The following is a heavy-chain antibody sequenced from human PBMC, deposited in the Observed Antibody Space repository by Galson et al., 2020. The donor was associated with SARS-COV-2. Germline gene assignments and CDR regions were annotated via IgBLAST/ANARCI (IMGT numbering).Heavy chain of an antibody. D-gene: IGHD3-10*01. CDR1: GFTFSSYA. CDR2: ISYDGSNK. J-gene: IGHJ4*02. CDR3: ARAGSQYYGSGSYIDYFDY. Sequence: SLRLSCAASGFTFSSYAMHWVRQAPGKGLEWVAVISYDGSNKYYADSVKGRFTISRDNSKNTLYLQMNSLRAEDTAVYYCARAGSQYYGSGSYIDYFDYWGQGTLVTVSS. V-gene: IGHV3-30-3*01.